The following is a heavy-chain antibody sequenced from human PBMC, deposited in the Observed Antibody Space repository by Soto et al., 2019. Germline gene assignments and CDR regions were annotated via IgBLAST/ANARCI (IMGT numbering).Heavy chain of an antibody. V-gene: IGHV1-2*04. CDR2: INPNSGGT. CDR1: GYTFTGYY. J-gene: IGHJ6*03. D-gene: IGHD3-16*01. Sequence: GASVKVSCQASGYTFTGYYMHWVRQAPGQGLEWMGWINPNSGGTNYAQKFQGWVTMTRDTSISTAYMELSRLRSDDTAVYYCARGSTHLGELLGDYMDVWGKGTTVTVSS. CDR3: ARGSTHLGELLGDYMDV.